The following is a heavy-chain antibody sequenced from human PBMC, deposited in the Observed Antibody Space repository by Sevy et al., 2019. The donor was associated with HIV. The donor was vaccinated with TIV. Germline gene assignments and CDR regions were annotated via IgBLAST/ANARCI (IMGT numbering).Heavy chain of an antibody. V-gene: IGHV3-7*01. D-gene: IGHD2-2*02. J-gene: IGHJ6*02. CDR3: ARIGCSSTSCYIRGFFYGYYYYGMDV. CDR2: IKQDGSEK. CDR1: GFTFSSYW. Sequence: GGSLRLSCAASGFTFSSYWMSWVRQAPGKGLEWVANIKQDGSEKYYVDSVKGRFTISRDNAKNPLYLQMNSLRAEDTAVYYCARIGCSSTSCYIRGFFYGYYYYGMDVWGQGTTVTVSS.